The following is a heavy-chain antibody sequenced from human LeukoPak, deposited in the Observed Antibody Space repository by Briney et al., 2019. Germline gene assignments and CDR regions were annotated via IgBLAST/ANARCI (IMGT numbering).Heavy chain of an antibody. CDR2: INPNSGGT. CDR1: GYTFTGYY. D-gene: IGHD1-1*01. Sequence: ASVKVSCKASGYTFTGYYMHWVRQAPGQGLEWMGRINPNSGGTNYAQKFQGRVTMTRDTSISTAYMELSRLRSDDTAVYYCVRVGRSLHWNPDFWGLGTLVTVSS. V-gene: IGHV1-2*06. J-gene: IGHJ4*02. CDR3: VRVGRSLHWNPDF.